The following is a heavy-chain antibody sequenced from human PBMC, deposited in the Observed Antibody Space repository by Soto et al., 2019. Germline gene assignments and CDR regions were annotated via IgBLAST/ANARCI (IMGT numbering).Heavy chain of an antibody. V-gene: IGHV1-69*12. CDR3: AGRGNYGGERGDS. J-gene: IGHJ4*02. CDR1: GGTFSSYA. CDR2: IIPIFGTA. Sequence: QVQLVQSGAEVKKPGSSVKVSCKASGGTFSSYAISWVRQAPGQGLEWMGGIIPIFGTANYAQKFQGRVKITGDETTSTASMELSSLSSEDTAVYYCAGRGNYGGERGDSWGQGTLVTVSS. D-gene: IGHD1-7*01.